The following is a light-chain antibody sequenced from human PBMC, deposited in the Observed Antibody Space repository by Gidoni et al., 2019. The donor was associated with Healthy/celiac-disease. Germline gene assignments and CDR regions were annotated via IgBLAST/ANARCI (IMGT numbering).Light chain of an antibody. V-gene: IGLV2-23*02. CDR1: SSDVGSYNL. CDR2: EVS. CDR3: CSYAGSSTYV. J-gene: IGLJ1*01. Sequence: QSDLTQPASVSGSPGQSITISCTGTSSDVGSYNLVSWYQQPPGKAPKLMIYEVSKRPSGVSNRFSGSKSGNTASLTISGLQAEDEADYYCCSYAGSSTYVFGTGTKVTVL.